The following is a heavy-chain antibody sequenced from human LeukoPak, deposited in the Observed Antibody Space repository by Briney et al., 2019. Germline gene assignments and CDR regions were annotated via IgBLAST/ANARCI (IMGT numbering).Heavy chain of an antibody. D-gene: IGHD1-26*01. CDR3: ARRGSSGSYWEGY. V-gene: IGHV1-69*13. J-gene: IGHJ4*02. Sequence: SVKVSCKASGGTFSSYAISWVRQAPGQGLEWMGGIIPIFGTANYAQKFQGRVTITADESTSTAYMELSSLRSEDTAVYYCARRGSSGSYWEGYWGQGTLVTVSS. CDR2: IIPIFGTA. CDR1: GGTFSSYA.